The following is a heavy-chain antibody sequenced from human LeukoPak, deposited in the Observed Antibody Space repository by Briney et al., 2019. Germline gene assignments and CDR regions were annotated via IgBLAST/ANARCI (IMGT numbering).Heavy chain of an antibody. Sequence: ASVKVSCKASGYTFTSYYMHWVRQAPGQGLEWMGIINPSGGSTSYAQKFQGRVTMTRDTSTSTVYMELSSLRSEDTALYYCARGAYDSSGYYFRLLWSILDWFDPWGQGTLVTVSS. CDR3: ARGAYDSSGYYFRLLWSILDWFDP. CDR1: GYTFTSYY. D-gene: IGHD3-22*01. V-gene: IGHV1-46*01. J-gene: IGHJ5*02. CDR2: INPSGGST.